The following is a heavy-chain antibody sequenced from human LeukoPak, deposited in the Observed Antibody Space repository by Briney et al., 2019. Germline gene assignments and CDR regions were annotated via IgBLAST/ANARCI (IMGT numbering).Heavy chain of an antibody. J-gene: IGHJ4*02. V-gene: IGHV7-4-1*02. D-gene: IGHD1-26*01. CDR3: ARDIVGATAPYCFDY. CDR2: INTNTGNP. CDR1: GYTFTSYA. Sequence: GASVKVSCKASGYTFTSYAMNWVRQAPGQGLEWMGWINTNTGNPTYAQGFTGRFVFSLDTSVSTAYLQISSLKAEDTAVYYCARDIVGATAPYCFDYWGQGTLVTVSS.